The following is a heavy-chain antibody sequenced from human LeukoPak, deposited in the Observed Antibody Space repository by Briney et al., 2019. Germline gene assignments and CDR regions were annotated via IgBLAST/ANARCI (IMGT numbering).Heavy chain of an antibody. J-gene: IGHJ4*02. V-gene: IGHV6-1*01. D-gene: IGHD3-9*01. Sequence: SQTLSLTCAISGDSVSSNSAAWNWIRQSPSRGLEWLGRTYYRSKWYNDYAVSVKSRITINPDTYKNQFSLQLNSVTPEDTAVYYCARNYYDILTGYSHQALDYWGQGTLVTVSS. CDR3: ARNYYDILTGYSHQALDY. CDR1: GDSVSSNSAA. CDR2: TYYRSKWYN.